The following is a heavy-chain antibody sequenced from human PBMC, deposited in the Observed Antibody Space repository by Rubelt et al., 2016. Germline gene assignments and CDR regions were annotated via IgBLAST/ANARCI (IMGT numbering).Heavy chain of an antibody. Sequence: QVQLVQSGAEVKKPGASVKVSCKASGYTFTGYYMHWVRQAPGQGLEWVGRINPNSGGTNYAQKFQGRVTMTRETSITTAYMELSRLRSDDTAVFYCARESSSGWYIDYWGQGTLVTVSS. CDR2: INPNSGGT. CDR1: GYTFTGYY. CDR3: ARESSSGWYIDY. D-gene: IGHD6-19*01. V-gene: IGHV1-2*06. J-gene: IGHJ4*02.